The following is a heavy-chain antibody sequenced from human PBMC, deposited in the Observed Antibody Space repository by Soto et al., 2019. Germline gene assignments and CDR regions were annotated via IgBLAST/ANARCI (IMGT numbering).Heavy chain of an antibody. CDR1: GYSFTGYY. V-gene: IGHV1-2*02. CDR3: ARGDYGTGGYPFPYLDY. CDR2: INPDSGAT. Sequence: HEHLVQSGAEVKRPGASLKVSCKASGYSFTGYYIHWVRQAPGQGLEWMGWINPDSGATNYAQNLQGRVTLTSDTSISTASMDLTSLTSDDTAVYYCARGDYGTGGYPFPYLDYWGQGTLVIVSS. J-gene: IGHJ4*02. D-gene: IGHD2-8*02.